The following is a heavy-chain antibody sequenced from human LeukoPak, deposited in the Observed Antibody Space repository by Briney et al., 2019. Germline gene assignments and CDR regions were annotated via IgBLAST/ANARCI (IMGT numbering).Heavy chain of an antibody. Sequence: SQTLSLTCTVSGGSISSGDYYWSWIRQPPGKGLEWIGYIYYSGSTYYNPSLKSRVIISVDTSKNQFSLKLSSVTAADTAVYYCARVRGSAPPGYFDYWGQGTLVTVSS. D-gene: IGHD3-10*01. CDR1: GGSISSGDYY. CDR3: ARVRGSAPPGYFDY. CDR2: IYYSGST. J-gene: IGHJ4*02. V-gene: IGHV4-30-4*01.